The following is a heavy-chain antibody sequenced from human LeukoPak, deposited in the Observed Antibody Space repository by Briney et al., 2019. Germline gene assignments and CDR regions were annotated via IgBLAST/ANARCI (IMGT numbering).Heavy chain of an antibody. CDR3: AREYYYDSSGYSVDYYYYGMDV. Sequence: ASVKVSCKASGYTFTSYDINWVRQATGQGLEWMGWINPNSGGTEYAQKFLGRVTMTRDTSISTAYMELSRLRSDDTAVYFCAREYYYDSSGYSVDYYYYGMDVWGQGTTVTVSS. CDR2: INPNSGGT. CDR1: GYTFTSYD. V-gene: IGHV1-2*02. D-gene: IGHD3-22*01. J-gene: IGHJ6*02.